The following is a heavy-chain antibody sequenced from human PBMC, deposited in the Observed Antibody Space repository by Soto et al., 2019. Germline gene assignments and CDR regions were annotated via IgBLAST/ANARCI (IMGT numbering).Heavy chain of an antibody. J-gene: IGHJ4*02. CDR1: GGSISSGGYS. CDR3: ARVRDY. Sequence: QLQLLESGSGLVKPSQTLSLTCAVSGGSISSGGYSWSWIRQPPGKGLGYIGYIYHSVSTYYNPSLKSRVTISVDRSKTQFSLRLRSVTAADTAVYFCARVRDYWGQGTLVTVSS. V-gene: IGHV4-30-2*01. CDR2: IYHSVST.